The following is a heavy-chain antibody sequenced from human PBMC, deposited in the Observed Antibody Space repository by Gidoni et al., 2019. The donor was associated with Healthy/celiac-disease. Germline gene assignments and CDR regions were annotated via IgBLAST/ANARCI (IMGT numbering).Heavy chain of an antibody. D-gene: IGHD3-10*01. Sequence: EVQLVQSGAEVKKPGASLKISCKGSGYSFPSYWIGWVRQMPGKGLEWMGIIYPGDSDTRYSPSFQGQVTISADKSISTAYLQWSSLKASDTAMYYCATCYGSGSYLDAFDIWGQGTMVTVSS. CDR1: GYSFPSYW. CDR2: IYPGDSDT. J-gene: IGHJ3*02. V-gene: IGHV5-51*01. CDR3: ATCYGSGSYLDAFDI.